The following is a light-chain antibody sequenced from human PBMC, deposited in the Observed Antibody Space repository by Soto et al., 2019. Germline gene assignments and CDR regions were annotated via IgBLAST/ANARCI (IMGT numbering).Light chain of an antibody. J-gene: IGKJ3*01. CDR1: QVVSTN. CDR2: GAS. Sequence: EKVMTQSPATLSVSPGGKATPSCRALQVVSTNFAGSHKNPAQAPGLLIYGASTRATGIPARFSGSGSGTEFTLTISSLQSEDFAVYYCQQYNNWPLFTFGPGTKVNIK. CDR3: QQYNNWPLFT. V-gene: IGKV3-15*01.